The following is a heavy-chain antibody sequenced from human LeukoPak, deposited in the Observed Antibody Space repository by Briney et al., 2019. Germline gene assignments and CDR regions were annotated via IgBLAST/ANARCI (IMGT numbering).Heavy chain of an antibody. CDR1: GGSFSGYY. D-gene: IGHD6-13*01. V-gene: IGHV4-34*01. Sequence: SETLSLTCAVYGGSFSGYYWSWIRQPPGKGLEWIGEINHSGSTNYNPSLKSRVTISVDTSKNQFSPKLSSVTAADTAVYYCARVGYSSSYSFDYWGQGTLVTVSS. J-gene: IGHJ4*02. CDR2: INHSGST. CDR3: ARVGYSSSYSFDY.